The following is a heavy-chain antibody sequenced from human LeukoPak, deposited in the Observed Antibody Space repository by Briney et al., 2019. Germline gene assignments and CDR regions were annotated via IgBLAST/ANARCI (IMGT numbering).Heavy chain of an antibody. CDR3: AKGTLGYPPRFDP. J-gene: IGHJ5*02. D-gene: IGHD2-15*01. Sequence: GGSLRLSCAASEFTFSSYAMSWVRQAPGKGLDWVSTISGSGGITYYADSVKGRFTISRDNSKNTLYLRMNSLRAEDTAVYYCAKGTLGYPPRFDPWGQGTLVTVSS. CDR1: EFTFSSYA. V-gene: IGHV3-23*01. CDR2: ISGSGGIT.